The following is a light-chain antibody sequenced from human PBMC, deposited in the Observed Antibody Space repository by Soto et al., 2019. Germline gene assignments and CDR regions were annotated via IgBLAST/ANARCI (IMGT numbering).Light chain of an antibody. Sequence: DIQMTQSPSSLSASVGDRVTITCRASQGISNYLAWYQQKPGKVPKLLIYAAYTLQSVVPSRFSGSGSGTDFTLNISSLQPEDVATSYCPKYNSAPWTFGQETKLEIK. V-gene: IGKV1-27*01. CDR1: QGISNY. CDR2: AAY. CDR3: PKYNSAPWT. J-gene: IGKJ1*01.